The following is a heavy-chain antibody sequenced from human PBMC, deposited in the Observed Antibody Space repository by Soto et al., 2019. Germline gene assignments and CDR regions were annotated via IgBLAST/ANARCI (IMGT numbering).Heavy chain of an antibody. CDR1: GFTFSSYA. D-gene: IGHD3-22*01. J-gene: IGHJ4*02. V-gene: IGHV3-64D*08. Sequence: GGSLRLSCSASGFTFSSYAMHWVRQAPGKGLEYVSAISSNGGSTYYADSVKGRFTISRDNSKNTLYLQMSSLRAEDTAVYYCVKDLPDYDSSGHTDDWWGQGTLVTVSS. CDR2: ISSNGGST. CDR3: VKDLPDYDSSGHTDDW.